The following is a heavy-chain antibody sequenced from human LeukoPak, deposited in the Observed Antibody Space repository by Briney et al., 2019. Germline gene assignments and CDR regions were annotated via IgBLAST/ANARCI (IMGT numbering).Heavy chain of an antibody. CDR2: ISDTYKT. D-gene: IGHD1/OR15-1a*01. CDR3: AKDIRGNTGLGSMDV. V-gene: IGHV3-23*01. J-gene: IGHJ6*03. CDR1: GFTFSTYA. Sequence: GGSLRLSCAASGFTFSTYAMSWARQAPGKGLEWVSTISDTYKTNYADSVKGRFAVSRDNSKSTLYLQMNSLRAEETAVYSCAKDIRGNTGLGSMDVWGKGTTVTVSS.